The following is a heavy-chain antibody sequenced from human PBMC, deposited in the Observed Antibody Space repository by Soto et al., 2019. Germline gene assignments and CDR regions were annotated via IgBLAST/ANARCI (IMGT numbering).Heavy chain of an antibody. Sequence: GGSLRLSCAASGFTFSSYSMNWVRQAPGKGLEWVSYISSSSSTIYYADSVKGRFTISRDNAKNSLYLQMNSLRAEDTAVYYCARGGVCSGGSCYSPFRIDYWGQGTLVTISS. V-gene: IGHV3-48*01. CDR2: ISSSSSTI. CDR3: ARGGVCSGGSCYSPFRIDY. J-gene: IGHJ4*02. D-gene: IGHD2-15*01. CDR1: GFTFSSYS.